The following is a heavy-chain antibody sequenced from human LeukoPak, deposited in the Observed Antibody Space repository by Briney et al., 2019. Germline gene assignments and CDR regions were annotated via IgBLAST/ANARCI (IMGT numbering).Heavy chain of an antibody. CDR3: ARRRSWPEFDY. J-gene: IGHJ4*02. CDR2: IYYTGDA. V-gene: IGHV4-39*01. CDR1: GGSINSTGYF. Sequence: SETLSLTCDVSGGSINSTGYFWGWIRQSPGKGLEWIGAIYYTGDAYFNPSLRSRANMAVDTSENRFSLNLRSVTAADTAIYYCARRRSWPEFDYWGQGTLVTVSS. D-gene: IGHD6-13*01.